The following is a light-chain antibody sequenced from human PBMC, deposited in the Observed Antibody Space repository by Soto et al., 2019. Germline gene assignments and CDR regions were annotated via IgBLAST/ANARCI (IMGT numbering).Light chain of an antibody. CDR3: QSYDRSLSVVV. Sequence: QSVLTQPPLVSGAPGQRVTVTCTGSSSNIGAGYDVHWYQLLPGTAPKLLIYDNNNRPSWVPDRFSGSKSGTSASLAITGLQAEDEAAYYCQSYDRSLSVVVLGGGTKLTVL. CDR1: SSNIGAGYD. CDR2: DNN. J-gene: IGLJ2*01. V-gene: IGLV1-40*01.